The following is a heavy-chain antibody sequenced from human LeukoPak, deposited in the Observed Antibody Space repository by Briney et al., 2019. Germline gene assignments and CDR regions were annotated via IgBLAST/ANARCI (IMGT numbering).Heavy chain of an antibody. CDR3: ARELYYYGSGSYYPDY. CDR1: GYSISSGYY. D-gene: IGHD3-10*01. Sequence: PSETLSLTCTVSGYSISSGYYWGWIRQPPGKGLEWIGSIDHSGSTYYNPSLKSRVTISVDTSKNQFSLKLSSVTAADTAVYYCARELYYYGSGSYYPDYWGQGTLVTVSS. V-gene: IGHV4-38-2*02. J-gene: IGHJ4*02. CDR2: IDHSGST.